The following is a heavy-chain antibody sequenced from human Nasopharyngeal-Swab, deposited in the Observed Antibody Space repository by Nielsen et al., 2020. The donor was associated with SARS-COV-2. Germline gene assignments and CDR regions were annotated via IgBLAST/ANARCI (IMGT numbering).Heavy chain of an antibody. CDR1: GGSISSYY. CDR2: IYYSGST. Sequence: SETLSLTCTVSGGSISSYYWSWIRQPPGKGLEWIGYIYYSGSTNYNPSLKSRVTISVGTSKNQFSLKLSSVTAADTAVYYCARVVVGTGGYYYYMDVWGKGTTVPSP. J-gene: IGHJ6*03. V-gene: IGHV4-59*01. CDR3: ARVVVGTGGYYYYMDV. D-gene: IGHD2-21*01.